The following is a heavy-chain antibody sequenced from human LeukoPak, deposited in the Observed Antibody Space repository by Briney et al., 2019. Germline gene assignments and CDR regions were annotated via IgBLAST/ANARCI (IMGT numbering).Heavy chain of an antibody. Sequence: SETLSLTCAVYGGSFSGYYWSWIRQPPGKGLEWIGEINHSGSTNYNPSLKSRVTISVDTSKNQFSLKLSSVTAADTAVYYCARAPSIAARPNWFDPWGQGTLVTVSS. D-gene: IGHD6-6*01. V-gene: IGHV4-34*01. CDR1: GGSFSGYY. CDR2: INHSGST. CDR3: ARAPSIAARPNWFDP. J-gene: IGHJ5*02.